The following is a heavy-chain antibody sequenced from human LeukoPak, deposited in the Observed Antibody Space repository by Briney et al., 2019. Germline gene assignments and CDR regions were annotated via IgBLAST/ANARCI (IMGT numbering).Heavy chain of an antibody. Sequence: PGGSLRLSCAASGFTFSSYAMHWVRQAPGKGLEWVAVISYDGSNKYYADSVKGRFTISRDNSKNTLYLQMNSLRVDDTAVYYCARAYNSGWSLPFDPWGQGTLVTVSS. CDR3: ARAYNSGWSLPFDP. CDR1: GFTFSSYA. V-gene: IGHV3-30-3*01. D-gene: IGHD6-19*01. J-gene: IGHJ5*02. CDR2: ISYDGSNK.